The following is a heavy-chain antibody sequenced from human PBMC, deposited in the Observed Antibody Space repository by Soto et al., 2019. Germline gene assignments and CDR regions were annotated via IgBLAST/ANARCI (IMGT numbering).Heavy chain of an antibody. V-gene: IGHV1-69*01. CDR2: IIPALNIA. Sequence: QVQLVQSGAEVKPPGSSVKVSCKASGIRLSGVAISWVRQAPGQGLEWMGGIIPALNIAKSAQMFQGRVTLTADEPTGTAYMELSSLRYDDTAVYYCARAGYNYVFLTGSVDVWGQGTTVTVSS. CDR1: GIRLSGVA. CDR3: ARAGYNYVFLTGSVDV. J-gene: IGHJ6*02. D-gene: IGHD3-9*01.